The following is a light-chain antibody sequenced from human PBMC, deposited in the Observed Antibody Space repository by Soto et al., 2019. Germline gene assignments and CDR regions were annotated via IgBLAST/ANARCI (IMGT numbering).Light chain of an antibody. CDR3: SSYAGSDTFV. CDR2: EVT. Sequence: QAVLTQPPSASGSPGQSVTFSCTGTSSDVGGYNFVSWYQQHPDKVPKVMIYEVTKRPSGVPDRFSGSKSGNTASLTISELHAEDEAHYYCSSYAGSDTFVFGTGTKVTVL. J-gene: IGLJ1*01. CDR1: SSDVGGYNF. V-gene: IGLV2-8*01.